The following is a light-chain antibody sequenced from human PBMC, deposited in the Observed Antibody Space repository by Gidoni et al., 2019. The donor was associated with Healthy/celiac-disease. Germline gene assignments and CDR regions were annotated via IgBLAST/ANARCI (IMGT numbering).Light chain of an antibody. V-gene: IGKV1-39*01. CDR2: SAS. J-gene: IGKJ1*01. CDR1: QSIRSY. CDR3: QQSYSTRWT. Sequence: EIQMTQSPSSLSASVVARVTITCQGSQSIRSYLNWYQQKPGKAPKLLIYSASSLQSGVPSRFSGSGSGTDFTLTISSLQPEDFATYYCQQSYSTRWTFGQGTKVEIK.